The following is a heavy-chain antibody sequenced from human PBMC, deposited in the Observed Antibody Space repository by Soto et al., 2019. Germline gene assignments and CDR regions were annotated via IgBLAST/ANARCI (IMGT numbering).Heavy chain of an antibody. V-gene: IGHV4-39*01. J-gene: IGHJ3*01. D-gene: IGHD2-15*01. Sequence: TLELLCLRYTVARDTSGDISDRCGWIRQPPGKGLEWIGSIYYWGSTYYNPSLKSRVTISVDTSKNQFSLKLSSVTAADTAVYYCVSAKGYCGGSSCYRSFDVWGQGSMVTVS. CDR3: VSAKGYCGGSSCYRSFDV. CDR2: IYYWGST. CDR1: RDTSGDISDR.